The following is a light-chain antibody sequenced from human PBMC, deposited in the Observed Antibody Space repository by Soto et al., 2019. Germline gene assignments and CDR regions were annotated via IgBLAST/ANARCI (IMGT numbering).Light chain of an antibody. CDR1: QSVSSSY. Sequence: EIVLTQSPGTLSLSPGERATLSCRASQSVSSSYLAWYQQKPGQAPRLLVYGASSRAAGIPDKFSGCGSGTDFTLTITRLEPEDLAVYYCQQYGTSLWTFGPGTKGDIK. CDR3: QQYGTSLWT. CDR2: GAS. J-gene: IGKJ1*01. V-gene: IGKV3-20*01.